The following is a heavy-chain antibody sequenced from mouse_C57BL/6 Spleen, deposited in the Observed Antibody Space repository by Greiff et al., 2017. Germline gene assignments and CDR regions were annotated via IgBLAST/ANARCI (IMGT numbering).Heavy chain of an antibody. V-gene: IGHV1-72*01. CDR3: ARSEDYGAVDY. J-gene: IGHJ2*01. Sequence: VQLQQPGAELVKPGASVKLSCKASGYTFTSYWMHWVKQRPGRGLERIGRIDPNSGGTKYNEKFKSKATLTVDKPSSTAYMQLSSLTSEDSAVYYCARSEDYGAVDYWGQGTTLTVSS. CDR1: GYTFTSYW. D-gene: IGHD1-1*01. CDR2: IDPNSGGT.